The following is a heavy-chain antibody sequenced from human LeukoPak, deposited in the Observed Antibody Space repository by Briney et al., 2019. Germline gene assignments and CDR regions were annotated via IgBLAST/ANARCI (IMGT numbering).Heavy chain of an antibody. CDR2: IYYSGST. CDR1: GGSISTYY. CDR3: ARVTYTIAARYYYYMDV. V-gene: IGHV4-59*01. Sequence: SETLSLTCTVSGGSISTYYWSWIRQPPGEGLEWFGYIYYSGSTNYIPSLKSRVTISVDTSKNQFSLKLSSVTAADTAVYYCARVTYTIAARYYYYMDVWGKGTTVTVSS. D-gene: IGHD6-6*01. J-gene: IGHJ6*03.